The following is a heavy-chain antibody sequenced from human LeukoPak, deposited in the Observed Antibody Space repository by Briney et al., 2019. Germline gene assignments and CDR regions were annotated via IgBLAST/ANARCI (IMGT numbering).Heavy chain of an antibody. CDR1: GGSISSYY. J-gene: IGHJ4*02. D-gene: IGHD6-19*01. V-gene: IGHV4-59*01. CDR3: ARDSSGWATVFDY. Sequence: PSETLSLTCTVSGGSISSYYWSWIRQPPGKGLEWIGYIYYSGSTNYNPSLKSRVTISVDTSKNQCSLKLSSVTAADTAVYYCARDSSGWATVFDYWGQGTLVTVSS. CDR2: IYYSGST.